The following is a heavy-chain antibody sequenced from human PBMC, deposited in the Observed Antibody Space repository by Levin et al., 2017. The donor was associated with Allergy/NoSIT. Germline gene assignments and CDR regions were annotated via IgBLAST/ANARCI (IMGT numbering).Heavy chain of an antibody. CDR2: TWADGSEI. CDR1: GFNFRNYG. D-gene: IGHD4-17*01. V-gene: IGHV3-33*01. J-gene: IGHJ6*03. Sequence: GGSLRLSCAASGFNFRNYGMHWVRQAPAKGLEWVAVTWADGSEIYYADSVKGRFTISRDNSKNTLYLQMNSLRAEDTAVYYCARDKRADYGDYVDYYYYMDVWGRGTTVTVSS. CDR3: ARDKRADYGDYVDYYYYMDV.